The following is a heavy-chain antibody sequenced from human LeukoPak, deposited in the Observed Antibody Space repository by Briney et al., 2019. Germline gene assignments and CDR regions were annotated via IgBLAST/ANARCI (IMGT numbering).Heavy chain of an antibody. J-gene: IGHJ4*02. CDR2: IKKDGSEK. V-gene: IGHV3-7*01. Sequence: GGSLRLSCAASGFTFSSYWMSWVRQAPGKGLEWVANIKKDGSEKYYVDSVKGRFTISRDNAKNSLYLQMNSLRAEDTAVYYCARDLPGITIFGAFEYWGQGTLVTVSS. CDR3: ARDLPGITIFGAFEY. D-gene: IGHD3-3*01. CDR1: GFTFSSYW.